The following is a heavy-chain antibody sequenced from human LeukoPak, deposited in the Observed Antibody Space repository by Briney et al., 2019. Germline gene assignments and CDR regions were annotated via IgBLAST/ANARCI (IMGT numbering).Heavy chain of an antibody. CDR3: ARHPYSGSYHFDY. Sequence: ASVKVSCKASGYTFTGYYVHWVRQAPGQGLEWMGWINPNSGDTNYAQKFQGRVTMTRDTSISTAYMELSRLTSDDTAVYYCARHPYSGSYHFDYWGQGTLVTVSS. D-gene: IGHD1-26*01. J-gene: IGHJ4*02. V-gene: IGHV1-2*02. CDR2: INPNSGDT. CDR1: GYTFTGYY.